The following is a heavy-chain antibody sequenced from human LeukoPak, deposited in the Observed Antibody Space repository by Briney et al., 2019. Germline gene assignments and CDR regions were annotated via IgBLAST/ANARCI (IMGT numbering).Heavy chain of an antibody. CDR2: IRYDGSNK. D-gene: IGHD3-10*01. CDR3: AKDLLYYYGSGDAFDI. CDR1: GFTFSSYG. J-gene: IGHJ3*02. V-gene: IGHV3-30*02. Sequence: GGSLRLSCAASGFTFSSYGMHWVRQAPGKGLEWVAFIRYDGSNKYYADSVKGRFTIPRDNSKNTLYLQMNSLRAEDTAVYYCAKDLLYYYGSGDAFDIWGQGTMVTVSS.